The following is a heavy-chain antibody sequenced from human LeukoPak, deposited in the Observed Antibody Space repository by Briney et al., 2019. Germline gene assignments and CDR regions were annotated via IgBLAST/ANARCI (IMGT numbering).Heavy chain of an antibody. J-gene: IGHJ3*02. CDR2: IYTSGST. CDR1: GGSISSYY. V-gene: IGHV4-4*09. CDR3: ARHLPTIFGVVISTGAFDI. Sequence: SETLSLTCTVSGGSISSYYWSWIRQPPGKGLEWIEYIYTSGSTNYNPSLKSRVTISVDTSKNQFSLKLSSVTAADTAVYYCARHLPTIFGVVISTGAFDIWGQGTMVTVSS. D-gene: IGHD3-3*01.